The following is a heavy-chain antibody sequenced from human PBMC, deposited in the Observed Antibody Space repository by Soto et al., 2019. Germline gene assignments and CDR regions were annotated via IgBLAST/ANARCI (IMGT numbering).Heavy chain of an antibody. J-gene: IGHJ5*02. CDR2: INPSGGST. CDR1: GYTFTSYY. CDR3: ARVIEYCTNGVCYTEQTSWFDP. Sequence: ASVKVSCKASGYTFTSYYMHWVRQAPGQGLEWMGIINPSGGSTSYAQKLQGRVTMTTDTSTSTAYMELRSLRSDDTAVYYCARVIEYCTNGVCYTEQTSWFDPWGQGTLVTVSS. D-gene: IGHD2-8*01. V-gene: IGHV1-46*01.